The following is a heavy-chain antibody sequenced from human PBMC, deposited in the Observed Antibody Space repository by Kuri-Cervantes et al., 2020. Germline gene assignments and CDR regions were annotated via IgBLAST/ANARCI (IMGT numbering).Heavy chain of an antibody. CDR1: GFTFSSYA. D-gene: IGHD3-3*01. J-gene: IGHJ6*02. CDR3: AKDTYYDFWSGFHYYGMDV. CDR2: ISYDGSNK. V-gene: IGHV3-30-3*01. Sequence: GGSLRLSCAASGFTFSSYAMHWVRQAPGKGLEWVAVISYDGSNKYYADSVKGRFTISRDNSKNTLYLQMNSLRAEDTAAYYCAKDTYYDFWSGFHYYGMDVWGQGTTVTVSS.